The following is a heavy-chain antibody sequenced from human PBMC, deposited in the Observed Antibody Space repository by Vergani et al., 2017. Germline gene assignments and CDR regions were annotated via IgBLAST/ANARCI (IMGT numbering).Heavy chain of an antibody. J-gene: IGHJ1*01. Sequence: QVQLVESGGGVVQPGGSLRLSCAASGFTFFSYDMHWVRQAPGKGLEWVPFILYDASNSYYADSVKGLFTISRDNNKNTLSLQMNSLRDEATALYYCAKHTRCGFIDYWDQAMLVTVSA. V-gene: IGHV3-30*02. CDR2: ILYDASNS. CDR3: AKHTRCGFIDY. D-gene: IGHD3-16*01. CDR1: GFTFFSYD.